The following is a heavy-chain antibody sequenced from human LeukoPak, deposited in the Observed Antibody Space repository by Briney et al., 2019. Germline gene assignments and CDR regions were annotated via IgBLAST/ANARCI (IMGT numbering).Heavy chain of an antibody. D-gene: IGHD3-22*01. CDR3: ARDYGSSGYYFDY. Sequence: SCKASGYTFTSYAMHWVRQAPGKGLEWVAVISYDGSNKYYADSVKGRFTISRDNSKNTLYLQMNSLRAEDTAVYYCARDYGSSGYYFDYWGQGTLVTVPS. CDR1: GYTFTSYA. CDR2: ISYDGSNK. V-gene: IGHV3-30-3*01. J-gene: IGHJ4*02.